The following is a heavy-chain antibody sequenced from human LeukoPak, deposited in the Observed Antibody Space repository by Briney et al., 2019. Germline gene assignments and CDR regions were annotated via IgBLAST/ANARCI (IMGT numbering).Heavy chain of an antibody. Sequence: GGSLRLSCAASGFTFSSYWMSWVRQAPGKGLEWVANMKQDGSEIHYVDSVKGRFTISRDNAKNSLYLQMNSLRAEDTAVYYCARGLITGTWDYWGQGTLATVSS. V-gene: IGHV3-7*01. D-gene: IGHD1-7*01. J-gene: IGHJ4*02. CDR2: MKQDGSEI. CDR3: ARGLITGTWDY. CDR1: GFTFSSYW.